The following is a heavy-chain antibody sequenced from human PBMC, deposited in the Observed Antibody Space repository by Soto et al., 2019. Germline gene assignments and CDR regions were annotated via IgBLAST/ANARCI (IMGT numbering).Heavy chain of an antibody. CDR2: IKTDGSST. J-gene: IGHJ5*02. V-gene: IGHV3-74*01. Sequence: GGGLRLSCSAPGFTFSSYRMHWVRQAPGEGLVWVSRIKTDGSSTNYADSVKGRFTISRDNAKNTLYLQMNSLRPEDTAVYYCTREKFDPWGQGTLVTVSS. CDR1: GFTFSSYR. CDR3: TREKFDP.